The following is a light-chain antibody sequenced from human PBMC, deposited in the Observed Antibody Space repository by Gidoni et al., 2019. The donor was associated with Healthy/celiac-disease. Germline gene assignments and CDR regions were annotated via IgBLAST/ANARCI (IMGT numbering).Light chain of an antibody. V-gene: IGKV3-20*01. CDR1: QSVSSRY. CDR2: GAS. J-gene: IGKJ3*01. Sequence: EIVLTQSPGTLSFSPGERATLSCRASQSVSSRYLAWYQQKPGQAPRLLIYGASSRATGIPDRFSCSGSGTDFTLTISRLVPEDFAVYYCQQYGSSPQFTFXPXTKVDIK. CDR3: QQYGSSPQFT.